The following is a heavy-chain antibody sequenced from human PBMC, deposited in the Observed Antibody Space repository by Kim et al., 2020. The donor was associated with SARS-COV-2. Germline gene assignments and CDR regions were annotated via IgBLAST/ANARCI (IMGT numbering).Heavy chain of an antibody. D-gene: IGHD3-22*01. Sequence: GGSLRLSCAASGFTFSSYAMSWVRQAPGKGLEWVSAISGSGGSTYYADSVKGRFTISRDNSKNTLYLQMNSLRAEDTAVYYCANLDITMIVVVIRRGDDYWGQGTLVTVSS. CDR3: ANLDITMIVVVIRRGDDY. V-gene: IGHV3-23*01. J-gene: IGHJ4*02. CDR1: GFTFSSYA. CDR2: ISGSGGST.